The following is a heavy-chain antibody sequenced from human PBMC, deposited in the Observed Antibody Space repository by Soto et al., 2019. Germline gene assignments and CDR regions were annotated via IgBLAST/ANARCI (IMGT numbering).Heavy chain of an antibody. CDR2: INPNSGDT. D-gene: IGHD6-6*01. CDR1: GYIFTGYY. CDR3: ARECSNSYSDALEI. J-gene: IGHJ3*02. V-gene: IGHV1-2*02. Sequence: ASVKVSCKASGYIFTGYYMHWVRQAPGQGLEWMGWINPNSGDTNYAQKFQGRVTMTGDTSISTAYMELSSLRSDDTAVYYCARECSNSYSDALEIWGQGTLVTVSS.